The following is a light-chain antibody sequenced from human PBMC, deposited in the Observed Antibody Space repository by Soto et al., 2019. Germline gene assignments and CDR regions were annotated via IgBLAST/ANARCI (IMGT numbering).Light chain of an antibody. CDR1: QSVSSN. J-gene: IGKJ1*01. CDR3: QQYNNWPPLS. CDR2: GAS. Sequence: EIVMTQSPATLSVSPGERATLSCRASQSVSSNLAWYQQKPGQAPRLLIYGASTRPTGIPARFSGSGSGTEFILTISSLQSEDFAVYYCQQYNNWPPLSFGQGTKVEIK. V-gene: IGKV3-15*01.